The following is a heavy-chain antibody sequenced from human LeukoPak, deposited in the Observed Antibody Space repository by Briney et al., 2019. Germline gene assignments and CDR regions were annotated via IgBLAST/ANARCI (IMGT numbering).Heavy chain of an antibody. J-gene: IGHJ4*02. CDR3: ARDPTLNTGFDY. CDR1: GFTVSSNY. V-gene: IGHV3-66*01. CDR2: IYSGGST. Sequence: GGSLRLSCAASGFTVSSNYMSWVRQAPGKGLEWVSVIYSGGSTYYADSVKGRFTISRDNSKNTLYLQMNSLRAEDTAVYYCARDPTLNTGFDYWGQGTLVTVSS. D-gene: IGHD4-17*01.